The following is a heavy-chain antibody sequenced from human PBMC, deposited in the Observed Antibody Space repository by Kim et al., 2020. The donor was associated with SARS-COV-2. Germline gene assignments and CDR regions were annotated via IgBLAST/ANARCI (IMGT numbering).Heavy chain of an antibody. J-gene: IGHJ3*02. D-gene: IGHD3-9*01. CDR1: GGSISSYY. V-gene: IGHV4-59*08. CDR2: IYYSGST. CDR3: SRPYYDILTGYYPYAFDI. Sequence: SETLSLTCTASGGSISSYYWSWIRQPPGKGLEWIGYIYYSGSTNYNPSLKSRVTISVDTSKNQFSLKLSSVTAADTAVYYCSRPYYDILTGYYPYAFDI.